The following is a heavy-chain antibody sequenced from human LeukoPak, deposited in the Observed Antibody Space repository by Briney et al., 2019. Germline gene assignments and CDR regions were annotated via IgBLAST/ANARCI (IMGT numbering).Heavy chain of an antibody. J-gene: IGHJ4*02. CDR1: GFTFNIYD. V-gene: IGHV3-30*03. Sequence: GGSLRLSCLASGFTFNIYDMHWVRQAPGKGPEWVAVIPSDGTNKKYADYVKGRFTISRDNSKNTLYLQLNRLRPEDAGVFYCARDSSVVRYFDWSDYSDYWGQGTLLTVSS. CDR2: IPSDGTNK. CDR3: ARDSSVVRYFDWSDYSDY. D-gene: IGHD3-9*01.